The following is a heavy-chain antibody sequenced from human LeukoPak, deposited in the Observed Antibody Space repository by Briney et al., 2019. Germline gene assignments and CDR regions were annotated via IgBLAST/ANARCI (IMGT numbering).Heavy chain of an antibody. V-gene: IGHV3-48*01. CDR1: GFTFSSYS. CDR2: ISSSSSTI. J-gene: IGHJ4*02. D-gene: IGHD5-18*01. Sequence: GGSLRLSCAASGFTFSSYSMNWVRQAPGKGLEWVSYISSSSSTIYYADSVKGRFTISRDNAKNSLYLQMNSLRAEDTAVYYCARRKWDTAMGNFDYWGQGTLVTVSS. CDR3: ARRKWDTAMGNFDY.